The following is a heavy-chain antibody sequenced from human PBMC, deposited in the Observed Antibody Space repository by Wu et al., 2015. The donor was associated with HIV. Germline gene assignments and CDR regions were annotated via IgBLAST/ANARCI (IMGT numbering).Heavy chain of an antibody. CDR3: ARDFSGYYYYMDV. V-gene: IGHV1-2*02. CDR1: GYTFTGKY. CDR2: INSKSGDT. D-gene: IGHD3-10*01. J-gene: IGHJ6*03. Sequence: QVQLVQSGADVKKPGASVKVSCKASGYTFTGKYIHWVRQAPGQGLEWMGWINSKSGDTKYAQKFQGRVTMTRDTSISTAYMELRRLRSDDTAVYFCARDFSGYYYYMDVWGKGDHGHRLL.